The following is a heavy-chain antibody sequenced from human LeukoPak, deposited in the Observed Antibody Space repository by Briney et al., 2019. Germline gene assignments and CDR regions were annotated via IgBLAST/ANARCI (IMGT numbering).Heavy chain of an antibody. CDR2: ISAYNGNT. CDR1: GYAFRNYG. J-gene: IGHJ3*01. Sequence: ASAKVSCKASGYAFRNYGISWVRQAPGQGLEWMGWISAYNGNTTSSQKIQGRVTMTTDTSTSTAYMELRSLRSDDTAMYYCARHAWRAFDLWGQGTVVTVSS. V-gene: IGHV1-18*01. CDR3: ARHAWRAFDL.